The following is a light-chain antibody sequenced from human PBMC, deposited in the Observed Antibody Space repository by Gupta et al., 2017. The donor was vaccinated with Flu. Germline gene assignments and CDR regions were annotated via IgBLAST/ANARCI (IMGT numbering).Light chain of an antibody. Sequence: CKSSQTVLYSSNNKNYLTWYQQKPGQPPKVVISWASNRESGVPDRFSGSVSGTNFTLTISSLQAEDVAVYYCQQYYSVPWTFGQGTKVEIK. CDR3: QQYYSVPWT. CDR1: QTVLYSSNNKNY. CDR2: WAS. J-gene: IGKJ1*01. V-gene: IGKV4-1*01.